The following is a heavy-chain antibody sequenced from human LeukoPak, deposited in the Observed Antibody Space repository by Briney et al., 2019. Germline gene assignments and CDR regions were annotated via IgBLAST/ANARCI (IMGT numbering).Heavy chain of an antibody. D-gene: IGHD2-15*01. V-gene: IGHV4-4*07. CDR1: GGSIDNYY. CDR2: IYTRGST. J-gene: IGHJ3*02. Sequence: SETLSLTCTVSGGSIDNYYWSWIRQPAGKGLEWIGRIYTRGSTNYNPSLKSRVTMSVDTSKNQFSLKLSSVTAADTAVYYCARGRYCSADICSGGDAFDIWGQGTMVSVSP. CDR3: ARGRYCSADICSGGDAFDI.